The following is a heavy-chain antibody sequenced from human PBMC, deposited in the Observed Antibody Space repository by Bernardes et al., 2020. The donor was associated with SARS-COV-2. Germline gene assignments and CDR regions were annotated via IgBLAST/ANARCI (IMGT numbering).Heavy chain of an antibody. J-gene: IGHJ5*02. CDR1: GFTFASFA. D-gene: IGHD3-16*02. CDR3: ARDVGYVWGSYRGS. V-gene: IGHV3-23*01. Sequence: GSLRLSCAASGFTFASFAMTWVRQAPGKGLEWVSTISGSGGRTYHADSVKGRFTISRDNSKNTVYLQMSSLRVDDTAVYYCARDVGYVWGSYRGSWGQGIPVTVSS. CDR2: ISGSGGRT.